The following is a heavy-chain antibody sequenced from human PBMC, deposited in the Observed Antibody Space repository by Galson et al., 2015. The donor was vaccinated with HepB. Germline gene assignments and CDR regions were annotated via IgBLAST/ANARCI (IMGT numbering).Heavy chain of an antibody. CDR3: ARDLLFMRDSSGYYPNADAFDI. CDR2: IWYDGSNK. V-gene: IGHV3-33*01. J-gene: IGHJ3*02. Sequence: SLRLSCAASGFTFSSYGMHWVRQAPGKGLEWVAVIWYDGSNKYYADSVKGRFTISRDNSKNTLYLQMNSLRAEDTAVYYCARDLLFMRDSSGYYPNADAFDIWGQGTMVTVSS. D-gene: IGHD3-22*01. CDR1: GFTFSSYG.